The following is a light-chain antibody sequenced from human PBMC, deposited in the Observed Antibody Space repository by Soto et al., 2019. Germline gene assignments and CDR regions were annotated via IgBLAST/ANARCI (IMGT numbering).Light chain of an antibody. CDR1: QSVSGY. Sequence: EIVLTQSPATLSLSPGERATLSCRASQSVSGYLAWYQQKPGQAPRLLIYDASNRATGIPARFSGSGSGTDFTLTISSLEPEDFAVYYCQQHSNWLFTFGPGTKVDIK. J-gene: IGKJ3*01. CDR2: DAS. V-gene: IGKV3-11*01. CDR3: QQHSNWLFT.